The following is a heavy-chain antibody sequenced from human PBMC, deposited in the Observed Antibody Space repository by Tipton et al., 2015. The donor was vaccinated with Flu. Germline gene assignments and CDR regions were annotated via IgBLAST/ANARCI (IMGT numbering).Heavy chain of an antibody. V-gene: IGHV3-30*19. CDR1: GFTFSSYG. J-gene: IGHJ3*02. CDR3: AREGGGVVSDIDAFDI. CDR2: ISYDGRNK. Sequence: QLVQSGGGVVQPGRSLRLSCAASGFTFSSYGMHWLRQAAGKGLEWVSFISYDGRNKYYADSVRGRFTISRDNSKNTRYLQMDSLQTEDTAVYYCAREGGGVVSDIDAFDIWGQGTMVTVSS. D-gene: IGHD2-21*01.